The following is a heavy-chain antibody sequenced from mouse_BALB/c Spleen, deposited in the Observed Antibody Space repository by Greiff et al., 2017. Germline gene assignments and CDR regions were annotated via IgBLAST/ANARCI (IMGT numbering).Heavy chain of an antibody. D-gene: IGHD2-14*01. J-gene: IGHJ4*01. CDR3: ARRGYDGYYAMDY. CDR2: ISSGSSTI. V-gene: IGHV5-17*02. Sequence: EVKLMESGGGLVQPGGSRKLSCAASGFTFSSFGMHWVRQAPEKGLEWVAYISSGSSTIYYADTVKGRFTISRDNPKNTLFLQMTSLRSEDTAMYYCARRGYDGYYAMDYWGQGTSVTVSS. CDR1: GFTFSSFG.